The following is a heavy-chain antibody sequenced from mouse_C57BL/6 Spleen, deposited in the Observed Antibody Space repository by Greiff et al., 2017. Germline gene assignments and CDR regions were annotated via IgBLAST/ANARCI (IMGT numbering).Heavy chain of an antibody. V-gene: IGHV1-52*01. CDR1: GYTFTSYW. CDR3: ARSGDGNYEAWFAY. D-gene: IGHD2-1*01. Sequence: QVQLQQPGAELVRPGSSVKLSCKASGYTFTSYWMHWVKQRPIQGLEWIGNIDPSDSETHYNQKFKDKATLTVDKSSSTAYMQLSSLTSEDSAVYYCARSGDGNYEAWFAYWGQGTLVTVSA. J-gene: IGHJ3*01. CDR2: IDPSDSET.